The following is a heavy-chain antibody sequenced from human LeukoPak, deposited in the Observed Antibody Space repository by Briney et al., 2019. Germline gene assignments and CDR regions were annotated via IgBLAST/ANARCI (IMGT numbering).Heavy chain of an antibody. D-gene: IGHD1-1*01. V-gene: IGHV3-66*01. Sequence: GGSLRLSCAASGFTVSSNYMSWVRQAPGKGLEWVSVIYSGGSTYYADSVKGRFTISRDNSKNTLYLQMNSLRAEDTAVYYCATESGDRQLDYWGQGTLVTVSS. J-gene: IGHJ4*02. CDR3: ATESGDRQLDY. CDR1: GFTVSSNY. CDR2: IYSGGST.